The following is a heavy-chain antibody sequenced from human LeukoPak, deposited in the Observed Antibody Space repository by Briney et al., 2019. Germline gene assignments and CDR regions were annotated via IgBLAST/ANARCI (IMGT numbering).Heavy chain of an antibody. CDR2: IYYSGST. V-gene: IGHV4-31*03. Sequence: SQTLSLTCTVSGGSITSGSYYWSWIRQHPGKGLEWIGYIYYSGSTYYNPSLKSRVTISVDTSKNQFSLKLSSVTAADTAVYYCARGRRKIGDYWGQGTLVTVSS. CDR3: ARGRRKIGDY. D-gene: IGHD1-1*01. J-gene: IGHJ4*02. CDR1: GGSITSGSYY.